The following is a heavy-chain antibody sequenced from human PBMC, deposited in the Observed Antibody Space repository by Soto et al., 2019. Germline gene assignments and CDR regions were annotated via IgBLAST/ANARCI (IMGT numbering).Heavy chain of an antibody. CDR2: IYSSGST. CDR1: GGSISGYF. CDR3: ARAYDSNGNHAFDI. J-gene: IGHJ3*02. Sequence: SETLSLTCTVSGGSISGYFWSWIRQPAGKGLDWIGRIYSSGSTNYNPSLNSRITMTVDTSKNQFSLKLSSVIAADTAVYYCARAYDSNGNHAFDIWGQGTLVTVSS. D-gene: IGHD3-22*01. V-gene: IGHV4-4*07.